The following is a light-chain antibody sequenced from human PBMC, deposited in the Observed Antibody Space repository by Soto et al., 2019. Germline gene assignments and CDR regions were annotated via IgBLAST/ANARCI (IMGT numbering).Light chain of an antibody. Sequence: EIVLTQSPATLSLSPGERATLSCRASQSVSSYLAWYQQKPGQAPRLLIYDASNRATGIPARFSGSGSGTDFTLTISSLEPEDFAIYYFQQRSNWLPVTFGVGTKVEIK. CDR2: DAS. V-gene: IGKV3-11*01. CDR3: QQRSNWLPVT. J-gene: IGKJ4*02. CDR1: QSVSSY.